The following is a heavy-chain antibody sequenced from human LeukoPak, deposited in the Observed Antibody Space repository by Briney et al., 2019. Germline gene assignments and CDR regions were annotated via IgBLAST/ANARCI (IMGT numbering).Heavy chain of an antibody. CDR1: GGSISSSNW. Sequence: PSGTLSLTCAVSGGSISSSNWWSWVRQPPGKGLEWIGYIYYSGSTYYNPSLKSRVTISVDTSKNQFSLKLSSVTAADTAVYYCARVLLWFGERFFDIWGQGTMVTVSS. V-gene: IGHV4-4*02. D-gene: IGHD3-10*01. CDR2: IYYSGST. J-gene: IGHJ3*02. CDR3: ARVLLWFGERFFDI.